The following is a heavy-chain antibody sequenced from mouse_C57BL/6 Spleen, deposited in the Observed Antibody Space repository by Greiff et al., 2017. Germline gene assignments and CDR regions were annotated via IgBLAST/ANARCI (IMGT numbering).Heavy chain of an antibody. Sequence: VMLVESGPGLVQPSQSLSLTCTVSGFSLTSYGVHWVRQSPGKGLEWLGVIWSGGSTDYNAAFISRLSISKDNSKSQVFFKMTSLQAADTAIYYCARNWEAQGYAMDYWGQGTSVTVSS. CDR2: IWSGGST. D-gene: IGHD3-2*02. J-gene: IGHJ4*01. CDR1: GFSLTSYG. CDR3: ARNWEAQGYAMDY. V-gene: IGHV2-2*01.